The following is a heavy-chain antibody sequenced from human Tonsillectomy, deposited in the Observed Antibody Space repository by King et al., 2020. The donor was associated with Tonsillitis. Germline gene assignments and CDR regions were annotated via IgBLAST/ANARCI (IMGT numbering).Heavy chain of an antibody. D-gene: IGHD6-19*01. J-gene: IGHJ2*01. CDR1: GFTFDDYG. Sequence: VQLVDSGGGVVRPGGSLRLSCATSGFTFDDYGMSWVRQAPGKGLEYVSGINWNGATTGYADSVQGRFTISRDSAKNSLYLEMNGLRVDDTALYYCARRVAASLNWYFDLWGRGTLVTVSS. V-gene: IGHV3-20*04. CDR3: ARRVAASLNWYFDL. CDR2: INWNGATT.